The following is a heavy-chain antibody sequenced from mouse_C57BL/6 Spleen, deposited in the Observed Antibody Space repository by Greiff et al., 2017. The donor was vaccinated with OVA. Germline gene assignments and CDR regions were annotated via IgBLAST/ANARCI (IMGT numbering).Heavy chain of an antibody. Sequence: QVQLQQSGAELVRPGASVTLSCKASGYTFTDYEMHWVKQTPVHGLEWIGAIDPETGGTAYNQKFKGKAILTADKSSSTAYMELRSLTSEDSAVYYCTRYGNYETSAMDYWGQGTSVTVSS. J-gene: IGHJ4*01. CDR3: TRYGNYETSAMDY. V-gene: IGHV1-15*01. CDR1: GYTFTDYE. D-gene: IGHD2-1*01. CDR2: IDPETGGT.